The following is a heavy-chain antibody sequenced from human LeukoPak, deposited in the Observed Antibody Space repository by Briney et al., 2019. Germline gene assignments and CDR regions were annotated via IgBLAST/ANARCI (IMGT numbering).Heavy chain of an antibody. CDR2: ISDSGST. V-gene: IGHV4-59*01. CDR1: GVSIHNYY. D-gene: IGHD5-24*01. J-gene: IGHJ3*02. CDR3: AREWRSRRAFDI. Sequence: SETLSLTCTVSGVSIHNYYWTWIRQPPGNGLEWIGYISDSGSTNYNPSLKSRVTISVDTSRDQFSLRLNSLTAADTAVYYCAREWRSRRAFDIWGPGTMVTVSS.